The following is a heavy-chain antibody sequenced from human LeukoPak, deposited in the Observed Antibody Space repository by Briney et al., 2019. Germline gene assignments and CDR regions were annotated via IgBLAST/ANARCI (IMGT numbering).Heavy chain of an antibody. Sequence: SETLSLTCAVYGGSFSGYYWSWIRQPPGKGLEWIGEINHSGSTNYNPSLKSRVTISVDTSKNQFSLKLSSVTAADTAVYYCARTTEEYYGSGKSRKYYSYYYYMDVWGKGTTVTVSS. CDR3: ARTTEEYYGSGKSRKYYSYYYYMDV. CDR2: INHSGST. V-gene: IGHV4-34*01. J-gene: IGHJ6*03. D-gene: IGHD3-10*01. CDR1: GGSFSGYY.